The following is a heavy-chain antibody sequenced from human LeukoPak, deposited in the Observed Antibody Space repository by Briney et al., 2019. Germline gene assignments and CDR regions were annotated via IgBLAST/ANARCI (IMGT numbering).Heavy chain of an antibody. D-gene: IGHD3-10*01. CDR3: AKGYGSGSPDY. CDR2: ISGSGGST. Sequence: GGSLRLSCAASGFTFSSYSMSWVRQAPGKGLEWVSAISGSGGSTYYADSVRGRFTISRDNSKSTLYLQMNSLRVEDTAVYYCAKGYGSGSPDYWGQGTLVTVSS. CDR1: GFTFSSYS. J-gene: IGHJ4*02. V-gene: IGHV3-23*01.